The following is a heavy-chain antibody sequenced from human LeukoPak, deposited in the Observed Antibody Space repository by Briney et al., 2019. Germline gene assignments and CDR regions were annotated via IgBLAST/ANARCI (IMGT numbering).Heavy chain of an antibody. CDR2: ISGSGGST. CDR3: AKYPNIVATISGFDY. CDR1: GFTFSSYA. J-gene: IGHJ4*02. D-gene: IGHD5-12*01. V-gene: IGHV3-23*01. Sequence: PGGSLRLSCAASGFTFSSYAMHWVRQAPGKGLEWVSAISGSGGSTYYADSVKGRFTISRDNSKNTLYLQMNSLRAEDTAVYYCAKYPNIVATISGFDYWGQGTLVTVSS.